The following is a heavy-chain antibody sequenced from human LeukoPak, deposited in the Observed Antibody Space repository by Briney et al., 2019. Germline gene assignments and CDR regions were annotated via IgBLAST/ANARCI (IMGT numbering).Heavy chain of an antibody. V-gene: IGHV4-39*07. D-gene: IGHD3-22*01. Sequence: SETLSLTCTVSGGSISSSSYYWGWIRQPPGKGLEWIGSIYYSGSTNYNPSLKSRVSISVDTSKNQFSLKLSSVTAADTAVYFCARESGSSGYLPFDYWGQGTLVTVSS. CDR1: GGSISSSSYY. CDR2: IYYSGST. J-gene: IGHJ4*02. CDR3: ARESGSSGYLPFDY.